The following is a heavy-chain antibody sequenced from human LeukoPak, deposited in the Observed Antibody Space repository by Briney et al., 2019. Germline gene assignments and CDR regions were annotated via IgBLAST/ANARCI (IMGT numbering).Heavy chain of an antibody. V-gene: IGHV3-33*01. J-gene: IGHJ3*02. CDR2: IWYDGTNK. Sequence: QPGGSLRLSCAASGFTFSTYGMHWVRQGPGKGLEWVAVIWYDGTNKYYADSVKGRLTISRDNSKKTVYLQMNSLRAEDTAVYYCARDKNDAFDIWGQGTMVTVSS. CDR1: GFTFSTYG. CDR3: ARDKNDAFDI.